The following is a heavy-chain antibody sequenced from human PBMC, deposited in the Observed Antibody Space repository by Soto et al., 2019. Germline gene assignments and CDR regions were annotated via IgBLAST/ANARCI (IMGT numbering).Heavy chain of an antibody. CDR3: ARDTYYYGSEFDY. CDR2: IKQDGSEK. CDR1: GFTFSSYW. V-gene: IGHV3-7*01. D-gene: IGHD3-10*01. J-gene: IGHJ4*02. Sequence: PGGSLRLSCAASGFTFSSYWMSWVRQAPGKGLEWVANIKQDGSEKYYVDSVKGRFTISRDNAKNSLYLQMNSLRAEDTAVYYCARDTYYYGSEFDYWGQGTLVTVSS.